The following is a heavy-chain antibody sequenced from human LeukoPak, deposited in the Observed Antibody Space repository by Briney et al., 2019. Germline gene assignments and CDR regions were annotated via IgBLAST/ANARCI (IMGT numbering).Heavy chain of an antibody. Sequence: SVRLSCKASGGTFSSYAISWVRQAPGQGLEWIGGIIPIFGTANYAQKFQGRVTITADKSTSTAYMELSSLRSEDTAVYYCARVSPTLDYYVDYWGQGTLVTVSS. V-gene: IGHV1-69*06. D-gene: IGHD1-1*01. J-gene: IGHJ4*02. CDR3: ARVSPTLDYYVDY. CDR1: GGTFSSYA. CDR2: IIPIFGTA.